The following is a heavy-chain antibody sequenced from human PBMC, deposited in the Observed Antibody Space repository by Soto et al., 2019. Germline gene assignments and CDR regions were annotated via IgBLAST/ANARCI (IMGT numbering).Heavy chain of an antibody. CDR2: IYHSGST. D-gene: IGHD3-10*01. J-gene: IGHJ5*02. CDR3: ARDYGSGSYHEGWFDP. V-gene: IGHV4-4*02. CDR1: GGSISSSNW. Sequence: SETLSLTCAVSGGSISSSNWWSWVRQPPGKGLEWIGEIYHSGSTNYNPSLKSRVTISVDKSKNQFSLKLSSVTAADTAVYYCARDYGSGSYHEGWFDPWGQGTLVTVS.